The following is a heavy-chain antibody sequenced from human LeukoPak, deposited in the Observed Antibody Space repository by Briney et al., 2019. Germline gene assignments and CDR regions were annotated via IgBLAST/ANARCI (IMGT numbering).Heavy chain of an antibody. CDR3: ARSPNEPGWYHLLYYFDY. CDR2: IYYSGST. J-gene: IGHJ4*02. V-gene: IGHV4-39*01. Sequence: YPSETLSLTCTVSGGSISSSSYYWGWIRQPPGKGLEWIGSIYYSGSTYYNPSLKSRVTISVDTSKNQFSLKLSSVTAADTAVYYCARSPNEPGWYHLLYYFDYWGQGTLVTVSS. D-gene: IGHD6-19*01. CDR1: GGSISSSSYY.